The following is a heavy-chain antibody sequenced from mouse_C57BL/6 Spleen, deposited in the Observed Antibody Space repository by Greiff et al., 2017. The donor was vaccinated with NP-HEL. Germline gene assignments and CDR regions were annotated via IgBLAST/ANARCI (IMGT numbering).Heavy chain of an antibody. CDR2: ISSGSSTI. Sequence: EVKLVESGGGLVKPGGSLKLSCAASGFTFSDYGMHWVRQAPEKGLEWVAYISSGSSTIYYADTVKGRFTISRDNAKNTLFLQMTSLRSEDTAMYYCGREGNLLSPMDYWGQGTSVTVSS. CDR3: GREGNLLSPMDY. V-gene: IGHV5-17*01. D-gene: IGHD1-1*01. J-gene: IGHJ4*01. CDR1: GFTFSDYG.